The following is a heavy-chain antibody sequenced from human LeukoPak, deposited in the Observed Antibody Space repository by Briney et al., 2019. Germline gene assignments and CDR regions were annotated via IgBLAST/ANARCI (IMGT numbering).Heavy chain of an antibody. D-gene: IGHD3-10*02. Sequence: GGSLRLSCAASGFTFSSFEINWVRQAPGKGLEWVSYISSTGNTIYYAESVKGRFTLSRDNAKNSLYLEMNSLRAEDTAVYYCARGRIFGDYLDFWGQGTLVTVSS. J-gene: IGHJ4*02. CDR2: ISSTGNTI. CDR3: ARGRIFGDYLDF. CDR1: GFTFSSFE. V-gene: IGHV3-48*03.